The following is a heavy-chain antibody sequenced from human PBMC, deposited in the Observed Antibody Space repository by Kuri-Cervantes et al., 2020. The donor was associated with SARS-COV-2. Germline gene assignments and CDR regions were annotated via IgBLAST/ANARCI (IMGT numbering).Heavy chain of an antibody. CDR2: IWYDGGNK. CDR1: GFTFSSYV. V-gene: IGHV3-33*01. J-gene: IGHJ3*02. D-gene: IGHD2-15*01. Sequence: SLKISCAESGFTFSSYVMHWVRQDTGKGLDWVALIWYDGGNKYYVDSVKGRFTISRDNSKNTLYLQMNSLRAEDTAVYYCARGGYRSGGSCYSAGTFEIWGQGTMVTVSS. CDR3: ARGGYRSGGSCYSAGTFEI.